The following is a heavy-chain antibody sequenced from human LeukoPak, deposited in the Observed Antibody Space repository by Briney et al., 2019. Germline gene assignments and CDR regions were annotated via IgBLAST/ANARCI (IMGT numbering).Heavy chain of an antibody. Sequence: GGSLRLSCTASGFTFGDYAMSWFRQAPGKGLEWVGFIRSKAYGGTTEYAASVKGRFTISRDDSKSIAYLQMNSLKTEDTAVYYCTRGPYGDYLHRFQHWGQGTLVTVSS. J-gene: IGHJ1*01. V-gene: IGHV3-49*03. D-gene: IGHD4-17*01. CDR3: TRGPYGDYLHRFQH. CDR2: IRSKAYGGTT. CDR1: GFTFGDYA.